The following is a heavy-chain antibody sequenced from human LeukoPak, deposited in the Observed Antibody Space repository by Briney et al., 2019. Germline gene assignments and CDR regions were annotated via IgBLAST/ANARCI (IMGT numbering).Heavy chain of an antibody. V-gene: IGHV4-59*01. CDR1: GGSIRDYS. J-gene: IGHJ6*03. CDR2: IYKKGGI. Sequence: KSSETLSLTCTVSGGSIRDYSWSWIRQPPGKGLEWIGDIYKKGGISYNPSLKSRVTMSVDTSTNQFSLKLTSVTTADTAVYYCARVGRTALPYYSYYMDVWGRGTTVTVSS. CDR3: ARVGRTALPYYSYYMDV. D-gene: IGHD1-26*01.